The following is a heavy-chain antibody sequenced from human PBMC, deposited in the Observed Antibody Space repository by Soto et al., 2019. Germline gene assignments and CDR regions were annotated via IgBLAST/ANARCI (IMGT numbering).Heavy chain of an antibody. Sequence: PGESLKISCKGSGYIFTTYWINCVRQMPGKGLEWMGRIDPSDSYTEYGPSFQVYVTISSDKSTTTAYLQWSSLKASDTDIYYCARLRGYSGFDSSGYLDSPLYGMDVWGQGTTVTVSS. CDR3: ARLRGYSGFDSSGYLDSPLYGMDV. D-gene: IGHD5-12*01. CDR2: IDPSDSYT. V-gene: IGHV5-10-1*01. CDR1: GYIFTTYW. J-gene: IGHJ6*02.